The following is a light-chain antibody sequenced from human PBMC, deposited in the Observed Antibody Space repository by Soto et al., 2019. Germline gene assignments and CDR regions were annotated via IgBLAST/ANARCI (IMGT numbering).Light chain of an antibody. CDR2: WAS. J-gene: IGKJ4*01. CDR3: QQYYSTPLT. V-gene: IGKV4-1*01. Sequence: IVVTPSPDSLAVSLGERATINCKSSQSLFFSPNNKNYLAWYQQRPGQPPKLLIYWASTRQSGVPDRFSGSGSGTDFTLTISSLQAEDVALYYCQQYYSTPLTFGGGTKVDIK. CDR1: QSLFFSPNNKNY.